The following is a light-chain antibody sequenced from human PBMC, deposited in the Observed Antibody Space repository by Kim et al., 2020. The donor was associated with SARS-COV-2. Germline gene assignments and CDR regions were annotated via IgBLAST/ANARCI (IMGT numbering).Light chain of an antibody. V-gene: IGKV3-15*01. Sequence: EIVMTQSPATLSVSPGERVTLSCRASQSISSNLGWYQQKPGQAPRLLIYGASTRATGIPVRFSGSGSGTEFTLTISSLQSEDFAVYCCQQYNDWPWTFGQGTKLEIK. J-gene: IGKJ1*01. CDR1: QSISSN. CDR2: GAS. CDR3: QQYNDWPWT.